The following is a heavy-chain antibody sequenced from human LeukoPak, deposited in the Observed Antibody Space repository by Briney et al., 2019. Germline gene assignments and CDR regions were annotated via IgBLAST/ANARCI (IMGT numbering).Heavy chain of an antibody. V-gene: IGHV4-59*01. CDR1: GGSISSYY. D-gene: IGHD2-15*01. J-gene: IGHJ5*02. CDR3: AREHCSGGSCYSGWFDP. CDR2: IYYSGST. Sequence: SETLSLTCTVAGGSISSYYWSWIRQPPGKGLEWIGCIYYSGSTNYNPSLKSRVTISVDTSKNQFSLKLSSVTAADTAVYYCAREHCSGGSCYSGWFDPWGQGTLVTVSS.